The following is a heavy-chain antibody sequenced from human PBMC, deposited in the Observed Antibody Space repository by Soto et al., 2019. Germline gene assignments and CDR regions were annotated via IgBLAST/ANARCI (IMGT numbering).Heavy chain of an antibody. Sequence: SVKVSCKASGGTFSSYAISWVRQAPGQGLEWMEGIIPIFGTANYAQKFQGRVTITADESTSTAYMELSSLRSEDTAVYYCARGTPTVTTYFYWGQGTLVTVSS. D-gene: IGHD4-17*01. V-gene: IGHV1-69*13. J-gene: IGHJ4*02. CDR3: ARGTPTVTTYFY. CDR1: GGTFSSYA. CDR2: IIPIFGTA.